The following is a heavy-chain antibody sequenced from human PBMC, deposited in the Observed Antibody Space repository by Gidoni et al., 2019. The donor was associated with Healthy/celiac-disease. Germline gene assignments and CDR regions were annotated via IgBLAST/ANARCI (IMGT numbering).Heavy chain of an antibody. CDR1: GFTSRSYS. Sequence: EAQLVESGGGLVMPVGSLRLSCAASGFTSRSYSMNWVRQAPGKGLEWVLSISSSSSYIYYADSVKGRFTISRDNAKNSLYLQMNSLRAEDTAVYYCAREPDYYDSSGYPTWGQGTLVTVSS. CDR3: AREPDYYDSSGYPT. D-gene: IGHD3-22*01. CDR2: ISSSSSYI. V-gene: IGHV3-21*01. J-gene: IGHJ5*02.